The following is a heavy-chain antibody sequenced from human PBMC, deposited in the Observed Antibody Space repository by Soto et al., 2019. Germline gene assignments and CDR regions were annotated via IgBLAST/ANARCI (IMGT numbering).Heavy chain of an antibody. CDR1: GWSFSGYY. CDR2: INHSGTT. Sequence: SLTCAVYGWSFSGYYWSWIRQSPGKGLEWIGEINHSGTTNYNPSLKSRVTISVDTSKNQFSLNLSSVTAADMAVYYCARILVVPDYWGQGTLVTVSS. J-gene: IGHJ4*02. D-gene: IGHD3-22*01. V-gene: IGHV4-34*01. CDR3: ARILVVPDY.